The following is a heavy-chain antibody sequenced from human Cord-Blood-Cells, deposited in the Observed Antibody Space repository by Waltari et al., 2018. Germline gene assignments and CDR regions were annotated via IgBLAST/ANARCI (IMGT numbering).Heavy chain of an antibody. CDR3: ARNTGVTGPGGDAFDI. CDR2: MNPNSGNT. Sequence: QVQLVQSGAEVKKPGASVKVSCKASGYTFTSYDINWVRQATGQGLEWMGWMNPNSGNTGYAQKVQGRVTMTRNTSISTAYMELSSLRSEDTAVYYCARNTGVTGPGGDAFDIWGQGTMVTVSS. V-gene: IGHV1-8*01. J-gene: IGHJ3*02. CDR1: GYTFTSYD. D-gene: IGHD2-21*02.